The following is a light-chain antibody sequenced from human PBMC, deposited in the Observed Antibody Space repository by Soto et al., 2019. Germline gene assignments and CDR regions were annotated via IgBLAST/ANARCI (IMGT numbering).Light chain of an antibody. Sequence: QSVLTXPPSVSGAPGQRVTISCTGSSSNIGAGYDVHWYQQLPGTAPKLLIYGNTKRPSGVPDRFSGSKSGTSASLAITGLQAEDEADYYCQSYDSSLSGFYVFGTGTKVTVL. J-gene: IGLJ1*01. CDR3: QSYDSSLSGFYV. V-gene: IGLV1-40*01. CDR1: SSNIGAGYD. CDR2: GNT.